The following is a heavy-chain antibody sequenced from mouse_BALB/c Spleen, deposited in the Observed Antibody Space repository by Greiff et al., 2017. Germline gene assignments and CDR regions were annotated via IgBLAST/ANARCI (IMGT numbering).Heavy chain of an antibody. CDR1: GYTFTSYV. CDR3: ASSDGYYWYFDV. D-gene: IGHD2-3*01. CDR2: INPYNDGT. V-gene: IGHV1-14*01. J-gene: IGHJ1*01. Sequence: EVKLQQSGPELVKPGASVKMSCKASGYTFTSYVMHWVKQKPGQGLEWIGYINPYNDGTKYNEKFKGKATLTSDKSSSTAYMELSSLTSEDSAVYYCASSDGYYWYFDVWGAGTTVTVSS.